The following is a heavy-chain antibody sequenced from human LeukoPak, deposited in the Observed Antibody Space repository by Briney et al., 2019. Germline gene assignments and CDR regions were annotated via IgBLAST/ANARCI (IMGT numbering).Heavy chain of an antibody. V-gene: IGHV4-59*08. Sequence: KTSETLSLTCTVSGGSISSYYWSWIRQPPGKGLEWIGYIYYSGSTNYNPSLKSRVTISVDTSKNQFSLKLSSVTAADTAVYYCARGTGYPPNFDYWGQGTLVTVSS. J-gene: IGHJ4*02. D-gene: IGHD3/OR15-3a*01. CDR1: GGSISSYY. CDR2: IYYSGST. CDR3: ARGTGYPPNFDY.